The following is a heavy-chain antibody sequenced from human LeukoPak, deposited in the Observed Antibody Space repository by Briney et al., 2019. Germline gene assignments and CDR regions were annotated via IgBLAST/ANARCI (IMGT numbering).Heavy chain of an antibody. CDR2: IYTSGST. D-gene: IGHD2-2*01. CDR3: AADRVVPAATNWFDP. V-gene: IGHV4-4*09. CDR1: GGSISSYY. Sequence: SETLSLTCTVSGGSISSYYWSWIRQPPGKGLEWIGYIYTSGSTNYNPSLKSRVTISVDTSKNQFSPKLSSVTAADTAVYYCAADRVVPAATNWFDPWGQGTLVTVSS. J-gene: IGHJ5*02.